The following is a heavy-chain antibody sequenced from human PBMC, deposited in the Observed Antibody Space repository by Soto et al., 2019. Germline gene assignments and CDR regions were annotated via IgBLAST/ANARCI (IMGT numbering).Heavy chain of an antibody. CDR3: ARAFCTNGVCYYFFDY. D-gene: IGHD2-8*01. Sequence: GGSLILSCAASGFTFGTYAMHWVRQAPGKGLEWVAVIYYDGSNRYYGDAVKGRLTISRDNAKSTLYLQMSSLRAEDTAVYYCARAFCTNGVCYYFFDYWGHGTLVTVSS. J-gene: IGHJ4*01. V-gene: IGHV3-30*12. CDR2: IYYDGSNR. CDR1: GFTFGTYA.